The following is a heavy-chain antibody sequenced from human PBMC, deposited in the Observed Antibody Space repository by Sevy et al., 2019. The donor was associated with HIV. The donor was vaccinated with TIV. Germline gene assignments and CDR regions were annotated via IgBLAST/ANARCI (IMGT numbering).Heavy chain of an antibody. CDR1: GFTFDDYA. V-gene: IGHV3-9*01. D-gene: IGHD6-13*01. J-gene: IGHJ6*02. Sequence: GGYLRLSCAASGFTFDDYAMHWVRQAPGKGLEWVSGISWNSGSIGYADSVKGRFTISRDNAKNSLYLQMNSLRAEDTALYYCAKGDSSSWYGTLYYYYYGMDVWGQGTTVTVSS. CDR2: ISWNSGSI. CDR3: AKGDSSSWYGTLYYYYYGMDV.